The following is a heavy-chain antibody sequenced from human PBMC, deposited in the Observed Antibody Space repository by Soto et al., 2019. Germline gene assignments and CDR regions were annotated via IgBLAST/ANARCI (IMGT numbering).Heavy chain of an antibody. CDR1: GGSISSYY. CDR2: IYFRGTT. Sequence: SETLSLTCTVSGGSISSYYWSWIRQPPGKGLEWIGYIYFRGTTNYNPSLKSRVTMSADTSKNQFSLKLNTVTAADTAVYYCARMNYYDTSGYPFDYWGQGMMVTVS. D-gene: IGHD3-22*01. CDR3: ARMNYYDTSGYPFDY. V-gene: IGHV4-59*01. J-gene: IGHJ4*02.